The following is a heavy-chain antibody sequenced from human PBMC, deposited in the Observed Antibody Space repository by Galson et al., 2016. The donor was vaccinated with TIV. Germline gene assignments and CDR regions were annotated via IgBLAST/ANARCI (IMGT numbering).Heavy chain of an antibody. CDR1: GISFSRNA. D-gene: IGHD3-10*01. CDR3: ATSTVGENIYYYGMDV. V-gene: IGHV3-30-3*01. Sequence: SLRLSCAASGISFSRNAMHWVRQAPSRGLEWVAVISYDGTNKYYADSVKGRLTISRDNSKNTLYLQMNSLKTEDTAVYYCATSTVGENIYYYGMDVWGQGTTVTVSS. J-gene: IGHJ6*02. CDR2: ISYDGTNK.